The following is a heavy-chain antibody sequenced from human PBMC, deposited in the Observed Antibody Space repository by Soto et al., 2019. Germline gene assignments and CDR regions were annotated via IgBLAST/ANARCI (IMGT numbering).Heavy chain of an antibody. CDR2: ISSSSSYT. J-gene: IGHJ6*02. Sequence: QVQLVESGGGLVKPGGSLRLSCAASGFTFSDYYMSWIRQAPGKGLEWVSYISSSSSYTNYADSVKGRFTISRDNAKNSLYLQMNSLRAEDTAVYYCARDLGAYDSSGYPYGMDVWGQGTTVTVSS. V-gene: IGHV3-11*05. CDR3: ARDLGAYDSSGYPYGMDV. D-gene: IGHD3-22*01. CDR1: GFTFSDYY.